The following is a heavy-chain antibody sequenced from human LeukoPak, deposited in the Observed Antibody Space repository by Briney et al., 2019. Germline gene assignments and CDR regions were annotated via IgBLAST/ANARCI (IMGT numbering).Heavy chain of an antibody. CDR1: GGSISSYY. J-gene: IGHJ4*02. CDR3: ARGPYDSSGCYSDY. Sequence: SETLSLTCTVSGGSISSYYWSWIRQPPGKGLEWIGYIYYSGSTNYNPSLKSRVTISVDTSKNQFSLKLSSVTAADTAVYYCARGPYDSSGCYSDYWGQGTLVTVSS. CDR2: IYYSGST. V-gene: IGHV4-59*01. D-gene: IGHD3-22*01.